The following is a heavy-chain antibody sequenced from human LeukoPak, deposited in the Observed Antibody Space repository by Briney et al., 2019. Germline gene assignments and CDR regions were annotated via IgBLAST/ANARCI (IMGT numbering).Heavy chain of an antibody. D-gene: IGHD1-26*01. CDR1: GFTFSSYE. V-gene: IGHV3-48*03. J-gene: IGHJ6*03. CDR2: TSSSGSTI. Sequence: SGGSLRLACAASGFTFSSYEMNWVRQAPGKGLEWVSYTSSSGSTIYYADSVKGRFTISRDNSKNTLYLQMNSLRAEDTAVYYCAKGKWDPYYYMDVWGKGTTVTVSS. CDR3: AKGKWDPYYYMDV.